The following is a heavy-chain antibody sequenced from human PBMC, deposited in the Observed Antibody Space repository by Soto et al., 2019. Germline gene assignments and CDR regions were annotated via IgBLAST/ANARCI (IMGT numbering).Heavy chain of an antibody. D-gene: IGHD1-26*01. V-gene: IGHV3-23*01. Sequence: TGGSLRLSCAASGFTFSSYAMSWVRQAPGKGLEWVSAISGSGGSTYYADSVKGRFTISRDNSKNTLYLQMNSLRAEDTAVYYCAMLMDDSGSYYLNYYYYGMDVWGQGTTVTVSS. CDR1: GFTFSSYA. CDR2: ISGSGGST. CDR3: AMLMDDSGSYYLNYYYYGMDV. J-gene: IGHJ6*02.